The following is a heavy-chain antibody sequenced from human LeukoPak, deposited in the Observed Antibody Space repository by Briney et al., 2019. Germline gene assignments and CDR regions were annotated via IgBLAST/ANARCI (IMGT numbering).Heavy chain of an antibody. CDR3: AKDGCDGD. CDR1: GFTFSSYG. CDR2: IRYDGSNT. D-gene: IGHD2-21*02. J-gene: IGHJ4*02. V-gene: IGHV3-30*18. Sequence: PGRSLRLSCAASGFTFSSYGMHWVRQAPGKGLEWVAVIRYDGSNTYYADSAKGRFTISSDNSKNTLYLQMNSLRAEDTAVYYCAKDGCDGDWGQGTLVTVSS.